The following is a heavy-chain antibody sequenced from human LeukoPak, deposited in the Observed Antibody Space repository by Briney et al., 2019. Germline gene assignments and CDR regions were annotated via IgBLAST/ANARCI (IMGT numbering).Heavy chain of an antibody. CDR3: ARHGGGRVAFDY. Sequence: GVALQSSSRPAGYHFTNYWSGWGRPLPGKGLEWMGIIYPGDSDTRYSPSFQGQVTISADKSISTAYLQWSSLKASDTAMYYCARHGGGRVAFDYWGQGTPVTVSS. CDR1: GYHFTNYW. D-gene: IGHD3-16*01. CDR2: IYPGDSDT. V-gene: IGHV5-51*01. J-gene: IGHJ4*02.